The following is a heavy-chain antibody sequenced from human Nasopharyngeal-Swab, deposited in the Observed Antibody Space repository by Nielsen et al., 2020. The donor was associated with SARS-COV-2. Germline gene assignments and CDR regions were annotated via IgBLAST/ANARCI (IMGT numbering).Heavy chain of an antibody. V-gene: IGHV3-73*01. Sequence: GESLKIPCAASGFTFSDSAIHWVRQASGKGLEWVGRIRSKGNNYATAYSASVKGRFIIFRDAPTNTAYLQMNSLKTEDTAMYYCTRCGGGCYSGRDYWGQGTLVTVSS. CDR1: GFTFSDSA. CDR3: TRCGGGCYSGRDY. CDR2: IRSKGNNYAT. J-gene: IGHJ4*02. D-gene: IGHD2-15*01.